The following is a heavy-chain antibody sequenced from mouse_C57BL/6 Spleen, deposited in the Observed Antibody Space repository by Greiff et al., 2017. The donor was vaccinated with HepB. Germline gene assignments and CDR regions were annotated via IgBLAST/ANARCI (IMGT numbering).Heavy chain of an antibody. CDR2: ISYSGST. Sequence: VQLKESGPGMVKPSQSLSLTCTVTGYSITSGYDWHWIRHFPGNKLEWMGYISYSGSTNYNPSLKSRISITHDTSKNHFFLKLNSVTTEDTATYYCARNGYPYAMDYWGQGTSVTVSS. D-gene: IGHD2-2*01. CDR1: GYSITSGYD. V-gene: IGHV3-1*01. CDR3: ARNGYPYAMDY. J-gene: IGHJ4*01.